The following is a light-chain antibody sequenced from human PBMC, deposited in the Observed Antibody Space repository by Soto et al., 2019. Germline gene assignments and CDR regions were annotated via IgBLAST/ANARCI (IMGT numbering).Light chain of an antibody. V-gene: IGLV1-40*01. Sequence: QPVLTQPPSVSGAPGQRVTISCTGSSSNSGAGYNVHWYQQLPGTAPKLLIYGNSNRPSGVPDRFSGSKSGTSASLAITGLQAEDEADYYCQSYDSSLSGSVFGTGTKVTVL. CDR1: SSNSGAGYN. CDR3: QSYDSSLSGSV. CDR2: GNS. J-gene: IGLJ1*01.